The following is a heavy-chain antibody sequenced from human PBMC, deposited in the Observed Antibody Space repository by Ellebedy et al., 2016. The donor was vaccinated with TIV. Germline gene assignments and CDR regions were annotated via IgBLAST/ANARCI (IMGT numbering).Heavy chain of an antibody. V-gene: IGHV3-74*01. D-gene: IGHD6-19*01. J-gene: IGHJ3*01. Sequence: GESLKISXAASGFSFSTYWMHWVRQAPGKGLVWVSRINSDGSSTSYVDSVKGRFTIYRDNSKNTLYLQMDSLRAEDTALYYCAKKGYSSGVSDTFDVWGQGTMVTVSS. CDR2: INSDGSST. CDR3: AKKGYSSGVSDTFDV. CDR1: GFSFSTYW.